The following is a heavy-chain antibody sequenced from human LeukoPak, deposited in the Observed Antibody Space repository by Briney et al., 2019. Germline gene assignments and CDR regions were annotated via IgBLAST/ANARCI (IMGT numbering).Heavy chain of an antibody. CDR1: EFTFSDFY. CDR3: ATTSTVTPLWYFDL. J-gene: IGHJ2*01. Sequence: GGSLRLSCAASEFTFSDFYMTWIRQAPGKGLEWVSYISSSSTFTNYADSVKGRFTISRDNAKNSLYLQMNSLRAEDTAMYYCATTSTVTPLWYFDLWGRGTLVTVSS. CDR2: ISSSSTFT. D-gene: IGHD4-17*01. V-gene: IGHV3-11*06.